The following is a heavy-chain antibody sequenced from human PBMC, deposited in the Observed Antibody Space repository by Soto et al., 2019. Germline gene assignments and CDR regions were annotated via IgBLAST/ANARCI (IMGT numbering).Heavy chain of an antibody. Sequence: QVQLVQSGAEVKEPGSSVKVSCKASGGTFNSDTINWVQQAPGQGLEWMGRINSILGISNYAQKFQGRIAITADKSTNSGYMELSSLRSEDTAVYYCARGPVRGMGGDSWGQGTLVTVSS. CDR3: ARGPVRGMGGDS. J-gene: IGHJ5*01. D-gene: IGHD3-16*01. CDR1: GGTFNSDT. V-gene: IGHV1-69*02. CDR2: INSILGIS.